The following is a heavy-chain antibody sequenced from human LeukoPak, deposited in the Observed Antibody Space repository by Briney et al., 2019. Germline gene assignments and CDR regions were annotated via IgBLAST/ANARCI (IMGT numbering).Heavy chain of an antibody. CDR1: GYTFTSYY. Sequence: ASVKVSCKASGYTFTSYYMHWVRQATGQGLEWMGWMNPNSGNTGYAQKFQGRVTMTRNTSISTAYMELSSLRSEDAAVYYCARGEDMSSGAFDIWGQGTMVTVSS. D-gene: IGHD2-15*01. V-gene: IGHV1-8*02. J-gene: IGHJ3*02. CDR3: ARGEDMSSGAFDI. CDR2: MNPNSGNT.